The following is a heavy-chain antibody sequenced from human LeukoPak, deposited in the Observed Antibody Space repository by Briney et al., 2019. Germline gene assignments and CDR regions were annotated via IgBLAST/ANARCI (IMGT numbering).Heavy chain of an antibody. CDR2: INHSGST. V-gene: IGHV4-34*01. Sequence: SETLSLTCAVYGGSFSGYYWSWIRQPPGKGLEWIGEINHSGSTNYNPSLKSRVTISVDTSKNQFSLKLSSVTAADTAVYYCARGWELGVWGTGTTVTVSS. CDR3: ARGWELGV. CDR1: GGSFSGYY. D-gene: IGHD4-23*01. J-gene: IGHJ6*04.